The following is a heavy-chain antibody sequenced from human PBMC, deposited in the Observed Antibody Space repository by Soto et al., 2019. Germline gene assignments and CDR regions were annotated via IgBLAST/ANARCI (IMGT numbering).Heavy chain of an antibody. Sequence: PGGSLRLSCAASGFTVSTKYMSWVRQAPGKGLEWVSVIYSGGSTFYADSVRGRFTISRDNSKNTVNLQMNILRAEDTAVYYCARDPWAADYWGQGTLVTVSS. CDR3: ARDPWAADY. CDR1: GFTVSTKY. CDR2: IYSGGST. D-gene: IGHD3-16*01. J-gene: IGHJ4*02. V-gene: IGHV3-66*01.